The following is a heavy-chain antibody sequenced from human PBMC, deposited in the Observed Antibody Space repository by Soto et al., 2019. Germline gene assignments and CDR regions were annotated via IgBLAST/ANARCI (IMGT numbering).Heavy chain of an antibody. V-gene: IGHV4-59*01. CDR2: IYYSGST. Sequence: TSETLSLTCTVSGGSISSYYWSWIRQPPGKGLEWIGYIYYSGSTNYNPSLKSRVTISVDTSKNQFSLKLSSVTAADTAVYYCARTMVSIAARDYYYYMDVWGKGTTVTVSS. CDR1: GGSISSYY. J-gene: IGHJ6*03. CDR3: ARTMVSIAARDYYYYMDV. D-gene: IGHD6-6*01.